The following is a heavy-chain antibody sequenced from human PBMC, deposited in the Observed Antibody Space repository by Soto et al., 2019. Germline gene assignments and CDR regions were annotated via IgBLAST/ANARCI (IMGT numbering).Heavy chain of an antibody. V-gene: IGHV4-34*01. Sequence: QVQLQQWGAGLLKPSETLSLTCAVYVGSFSGYYWSWIRQPPGKGLEWIGEINHSGSTNYNPSLKSRVTISVDTSKNQFALELSSVTAAGTAVYYCARGHPNIGARMRVPCDYYSYCMDVRGKGTTVTVSS. D-gene: IGHD5-12*01. J-gene: IGHJ6*03. CDR2: INHSGST. CDR3: ARGHPNIGARMRVPCDYYSYCMDV. CDR1: VGSFSGYY.